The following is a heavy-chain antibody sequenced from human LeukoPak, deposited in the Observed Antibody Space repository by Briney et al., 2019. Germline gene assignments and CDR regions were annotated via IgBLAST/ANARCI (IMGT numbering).Heavy chain of an antibody. V-gene: IGHV3-23*01. CDR3: AKAPGSSWAAFDS. J-gene: IGHJ4*02. D-gene: IGHD6-13*01. Sequence: PGGSLRLSCAASGFTFSSYSMSWVRQAPGKGLEWVSTISGSGDNTYYADSLKGRFTISRDNSKNTLYLQVNSLRVEDTALYYCAKAPGSSWAAFDSWGQGTLVTVSS. CDR2: ISGSGDNT. CDR1: GFTFSSYS.